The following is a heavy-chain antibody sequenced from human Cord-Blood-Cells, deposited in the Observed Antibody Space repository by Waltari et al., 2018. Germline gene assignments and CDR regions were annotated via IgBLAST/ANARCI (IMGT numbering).Heavy chain of an antibody. J-gene: IGHJ6*02. Sequence: QVQLQESGPGLVKPSQTLSLTCTVSGGSISSGDYYWSWIRQPPGKGLEWIGYIYYSGSTYYTPSLKSRVTISVDTSKNQFSLKLSSVTAADTAVYYCARDPRQFSSSWYYYYYGMDVWGQGTTVTVSS. CDR3: ARDPRQFSSSWYYYYYGMDV. CDR1: GGSISSGDYY. V-gene: IGHV4-30-4*08. CDR2: IYYSGST. D-gene: IGHD6-13*01.